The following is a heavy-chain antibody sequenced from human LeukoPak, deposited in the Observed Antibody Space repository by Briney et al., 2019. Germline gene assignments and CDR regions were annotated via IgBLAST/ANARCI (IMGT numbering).Heavy chain of an antibody. Sequence: GESLRLSCAASGFTFSSYSMNWVRQAPGKGLEWVSYISSGSSTIYYADSVKGRFTISRDNADNSLYLQMNSLRAEDTAVYYCAREGARRVDYWGQGTLVTVSS. V-gene: IGHV3-48*04. J-gene: IGHJ4*02. CDR3: AREGARRVDY. CDR1: GFTFSSYS. D-gene: IGHD6-6*01. CDR2: ISSGSSTI.